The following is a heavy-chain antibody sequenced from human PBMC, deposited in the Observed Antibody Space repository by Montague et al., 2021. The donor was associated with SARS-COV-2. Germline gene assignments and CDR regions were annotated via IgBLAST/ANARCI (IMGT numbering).Heavy chain of an antibody. CDR2: IHHGGST. D-gene: IGHD3-10*01. CDR1: GGSFSTYS. CDR3: ARLGDGVVPSPILGVGPYYSYYYMDV. J-gene: IGHJ6*03. Sequence: SETLSLTCAVHGGSFSTYSWNWIRQPPGKGLEWIGEIHHGGSTNYNPSLKSRATISADTSKNQFSLKLTSVAAADTAVYYCARLGDGVVPSPILGVGPYYSYYYMDVWGKGTTVTVFS. V-gene: IGHV4-34*01.